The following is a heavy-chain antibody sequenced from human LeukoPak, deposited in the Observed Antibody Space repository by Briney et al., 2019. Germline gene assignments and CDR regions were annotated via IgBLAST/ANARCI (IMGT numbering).Heavy chain of an antibody. J-gene: IGHJ3*02. CDR2: ISSSSSYI. CDR3: ARKRGVVDAFDI. Sequence: GGSLRLSCAASGFTFSSYSMNWVRQAPGKGLEWVSSISSSSSYIYYADSVKGRFTISRDNAKNSLYLQMNSLRAEDTAVYYCARKRGVVDAFDIWGQGTMVTVSS. CDR1: GFTFSSYS. D-gene: IGHD3-3*01. V-gene: IGHV3-21*04.